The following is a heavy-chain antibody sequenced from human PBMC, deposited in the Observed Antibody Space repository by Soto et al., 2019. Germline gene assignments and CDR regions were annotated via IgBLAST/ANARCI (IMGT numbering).Heavy chain of an antibody. CDR3: ARNGIAAAGTTYYYYGMDV. Sequence: PGESLKISCKCSGYSFTSYWIGWVRQMPGEGLEWMGIIYPGDSDTRYSPSFQGQVTISADKSISTAYLQWSSLKASDTAMYYCARNGIAAAGTTYYYYGMDVWGQGTTVTVSS. D-gene: IGHD6-13*01. V-gene: IGHV5-51*01. CDR1: GYSFTSYW. J-gene: IGHJ6*02. CDR2: IYPGDSDT.